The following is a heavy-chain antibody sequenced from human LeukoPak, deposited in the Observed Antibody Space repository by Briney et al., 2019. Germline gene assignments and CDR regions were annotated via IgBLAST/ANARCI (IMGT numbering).Heavy chain of an antibody. V-gene: IGHV1-8*01. CDR3: ARGPYYYDSSGNQIDY. Sequence: ASVKVSCKASGYTFTSYDINWVRQATGQGLEWMGWMNPNSGNTGYAQKFQGRVTMTRNTSISTAYMELSSLRSEDAAVYYCARGPYYYDSSGNQIDYWGQGTLVTVSS. CDR1: GYTFTSYD. D-gene: IGHD3-22*01. CDR2: MNPNSGNT. J-gene: IGHJ4*02.